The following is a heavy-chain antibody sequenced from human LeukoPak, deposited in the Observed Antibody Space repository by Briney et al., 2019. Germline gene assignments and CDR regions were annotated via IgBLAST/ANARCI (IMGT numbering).Heavy chain of an antibody. CDR1: GYSISSGYY. CDR2: IDHLGTT. Sequence: SETLSLTCGVSGYSISSGYYWGWIRQSPGKGLEWIGSIDHLGTTYYSDSLKSRLTISVDTSRNQFSLRLSSVPAADTAVYFCARPFSGSGGSTAFDIWGHGTMVTVSS. CDR3: ARPFSGSGGSTAFDI. V-gene: IGHV4-38-2*01. D-gene: IGHD3-10*01. J-gene: IGHJ3*02.